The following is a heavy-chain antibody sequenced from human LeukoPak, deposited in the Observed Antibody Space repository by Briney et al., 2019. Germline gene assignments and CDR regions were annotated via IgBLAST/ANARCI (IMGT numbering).Heavy chain of an antibody. V-gene: IGHV3-33*01. CDR2: IWYDGSQK. J-gene: IGHJ4*02. D-gene: IGHD4/OR15-4a*01. Sequence: GGSLRLSCATSGFTFSSYGFHWVRQALGKGLEWVAVIWYDGSQKYYLDSVKGRFTISRDSFDNTVYLQMNGLRAEDTAVYYCARDLGHFSRGASYFHYWGQGALVTVSS. CDR3: ARDLGHFSRGASYFHY. CDR1: GFTFSSYG.